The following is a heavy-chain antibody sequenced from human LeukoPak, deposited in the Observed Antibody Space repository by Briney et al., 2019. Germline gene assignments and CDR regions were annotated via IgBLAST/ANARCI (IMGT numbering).Heavy chain of an antibody. CDR1: GFTFSSYG. D-gene: IGHD6-19*01. CDR2: ISGSGGST. V-gene: IGHV3-23*01. Sequence: PGGSLRLSCAASGFTFSSYGMSWVRQAPGKGLEWVSAISGSGGSTYYADSVKGRFTISRDNSKNTLYLQMNSLRAEDTAVYYCAKDKAERDRWYSSGWKRYYFDYWGQGTLVTVSS. CDR3: AKDKAERDRWYSSGWKRYYFDY. J-gene: IGHJ4*02.